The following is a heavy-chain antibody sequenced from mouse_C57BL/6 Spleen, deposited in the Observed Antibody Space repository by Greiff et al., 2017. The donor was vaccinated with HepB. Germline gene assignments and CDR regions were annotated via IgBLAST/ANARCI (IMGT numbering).Heavy chain of an antibody. CDR1: GFSFTSYG. J-gene: IGHJ4*01. Sequence: QVQLQQSGPGLVAPSQSLSITCTVSGFSFTSYGVDWVRQSPGKGLEWLGVIWGVGSTNYNSALKSRLSISKANSKSQVFLKMNSLQTDDTAMYYCATHYDSKGYYAMDYWGQGTSVTVSS. D-gene: IGHD2-4*01. CDR3: ATHYDSKGYYAMDY. CDR2: IWGVGST. V-gene: IGHV2-6*01.